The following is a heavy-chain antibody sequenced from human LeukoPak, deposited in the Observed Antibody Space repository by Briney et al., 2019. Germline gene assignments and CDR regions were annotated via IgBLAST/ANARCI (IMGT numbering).Heavy chain of an antibody. V-gene: IGHV4-59*01. Sequence: SETLSLTCTGSGGSISSYYWSWIRQPPGKGLEWIGYIYYSGSTNYNPSLKSRVTISVDTSKNQFSLKLSSVTAADTAVYYCAGGPLTYYYDSSGYYDGAFDIWGQGTMVTVSS. J-gene: IGHJ3*02. CDR1: GGSISSYY. D-gene: IGHD3-22*01. CDR3: AGGPLTYYYDSSGYYDGAFDI. CDR2: IYYSGST.